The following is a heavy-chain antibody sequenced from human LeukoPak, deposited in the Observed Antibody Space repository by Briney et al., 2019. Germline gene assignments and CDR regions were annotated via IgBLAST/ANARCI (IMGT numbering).Heavy chain of an antibody. Sequence: ASVKVSCKASGYTFTNYYMHWVRQAPGQGLEWMGIINPSGGSTSYAQKFQGRVTMTRDMSTSTVYMELSSLRSEDTAVYYCARFYGDYSIVDYWGQGTLVTVSS. J-gene: IGHJ4*02. CDR3: ARFYGDYSIVDY. CDR2: INPSGGST. V-gene: IGHV1-46*01. CDR1: GYTFTNYY. D-gene: IGHD4-17*01.